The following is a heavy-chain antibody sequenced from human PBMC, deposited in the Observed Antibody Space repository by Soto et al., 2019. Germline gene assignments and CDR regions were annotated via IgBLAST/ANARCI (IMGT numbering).Heavy chain of an antibody. J-gene: IGHJ4*02. Sequence: PGGSLRLSCSASGFTFSSYSMYWVRQAPGKGLEFVAVIRNNGISTYYADSVKGRSTISRDNSNNTVSLQMRSLRREDTAVYYCVKGGTSVSSAGFDYWGLGTLVTVSS. CDR2: IRNNGIST. CDR3: VKGGTSVSSAGFDY. D-gene: IGHD3-22*01. V-gene: IGHV3-64D*06. CDR1: GFTFSSYS.